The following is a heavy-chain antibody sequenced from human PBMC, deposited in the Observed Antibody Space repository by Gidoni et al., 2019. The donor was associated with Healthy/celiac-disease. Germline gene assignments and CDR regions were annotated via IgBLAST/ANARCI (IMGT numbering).Heavy chain of an antibody. J-gene: IGHJ4*02. CDR1: GYTFTGYY. Sequence: QVQLAQSGAAVTKPGASVKVSCKASGYTFTGYYMHWVRKAPGQGLEWMGWINPNSGGTNYAQKFQGRVTMTRDKSISTAYMELSRLRSDDTAVYYCARIAAAGSLDYWGQGTLVTVSS. V-gene: IGHV1-2*02. CDR3: ARIAAAGSLDY. CDR2: INPNSGGT. D-gene: IGHD6-13*01.